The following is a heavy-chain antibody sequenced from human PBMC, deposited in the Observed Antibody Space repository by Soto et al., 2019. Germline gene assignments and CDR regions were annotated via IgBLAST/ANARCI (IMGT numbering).Heavy chain of an antibody. V-gene: IGHV4-59*12. CDR3: ARWDEGMDV. CDR1: GGSMNYYY. Sequence: SXTLSLTCTVSGGSMNYYYWVWMRQPPVKGLEWIGHIYYTGHTDHNPSLKSRVAISVDTTKNEFSLKLSSVTAADTAVYYCARWDEGMDVWGQGTTVTVSS. CDR2: IYYTGHT. J-gene: IGHJ6*02. D-gene: IGHD1-26*01.